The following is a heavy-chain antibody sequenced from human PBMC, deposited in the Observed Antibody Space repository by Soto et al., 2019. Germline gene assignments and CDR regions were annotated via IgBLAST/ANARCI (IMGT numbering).Heavy chain of an antibody. CDR3: ARDRWGGSYYVPDY. V-gene: IGHV3-30-3*01. J-gene: IGHJ4*02. CDR1: GFTFSSYA. CDR2: ISYDGSNK. D-gene: IGHD1-26*01. Sequence: GSLRLSCAASGFTFSSYAMHWVRQAPGKGLEWVAVISYDGSNKYYADSVKGRFTISRDNSKNTLYLQMNSLRAEDTAVYYCARDRWGGSYYVPDYWGQGTLVTVSS.